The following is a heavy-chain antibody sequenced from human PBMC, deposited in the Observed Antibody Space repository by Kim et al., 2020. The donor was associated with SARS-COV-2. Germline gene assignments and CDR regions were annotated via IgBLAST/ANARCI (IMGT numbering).Heavy chain of an antibody. CDR1: GDSISRSSNY. J-gene: IGHJ4*02. Sequence: SETLSLTCTVSGDSISRSSNYWGWIRQPPGKGLEWIGSINYSGHTYYNPSLKSRVTISVHTSKNQFSLKMRSVTAADTAVYYCARLVSENSAVEYWGQGTLVTVSS. CDR3: ARLVSENSAVEY. V-gene: IGHV4-39*01. CDR2: INYSGHT.